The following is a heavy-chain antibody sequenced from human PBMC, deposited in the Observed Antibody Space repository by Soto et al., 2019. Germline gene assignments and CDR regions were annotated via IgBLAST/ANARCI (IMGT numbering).Heavy chain of an antibody. D-gene: IGHD3-22*01. CDR2: IKSKTDGGTT. CDR3: TTGVRDSSGSMRLYYYDMDV. V-gene: IGHV3-15*01. J-gene: IGHJ6*02. CDR1: GFTFSNAW. Sequence: EVQVVESGGGLVKPGGSLRLSCAASGFTFSNAWMSWVRQAPGKGLEWVGRIKSKTDGGTTDYAAPVKGRFTISRDDSQNTLYLQMNSLKTEDTAVYYCTTGVRDSSGSMRLYYYDMDVWGQGTTVTVSS.